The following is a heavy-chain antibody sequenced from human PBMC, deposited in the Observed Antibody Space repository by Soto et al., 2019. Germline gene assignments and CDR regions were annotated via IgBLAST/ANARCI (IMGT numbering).Heavy chain of an antibody. CDR1: GFTFSSYG. J-gene: IGHJ6*02. CDR2: IWYDGSNK. CDR3: ARVPYSKGYYYYGMDV. Sequence: PGGSLRLSCAASGFTFSSYGMHWVRQAPGKGLEWVAVIWYDGSNKYYADSVKGRFTISRDNSKNTLYLQMSSLRAEDTAVYYCARVPYSKGYYYYGMDVWGQGTTVTV. V-gene: IGHV3-33*01. D-gene: IGHD4-4*01.